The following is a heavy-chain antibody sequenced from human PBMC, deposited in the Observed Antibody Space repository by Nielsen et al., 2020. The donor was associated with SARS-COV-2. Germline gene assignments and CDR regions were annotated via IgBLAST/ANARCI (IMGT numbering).Heavy chain of an antibody. Sequence: GESLKISCVVSGLTFNNDWMSWVRQAPGKGLEWVANIKEDGSEKYYADSVKGRFTISRDNSKNTLYLQMNSLRAEDTAVYYCARESLGGEVFDYWGQGTLVTVSS. CDR3: ARESLGGEVFDY. CDR2: IKEDGSEK. CDR1: GLTFNNDW. V-gene: IGHV3-7*01. D-gene: IGHD3-16*01. J-gene: IGHJ4*02.